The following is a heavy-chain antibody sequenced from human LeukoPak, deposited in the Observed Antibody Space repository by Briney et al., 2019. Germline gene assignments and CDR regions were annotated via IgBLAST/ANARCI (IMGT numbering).Heavy chain of an antibody. V-gene: IGHV4-30-2*01. Sequence: SETLSLTRAVSGGSISSGGYSWSWIRQPPGKGLEWIGYIYHSGSTYYNPSLKSRVTISVDRSKNQFSLKLSSVTAADTAVYYCARQRAFGVVIGDAFDIWGQGTMVTVSS. CDR1: GGSISSGGYS. CDR2: IYHSGST. J-gene: IGHJ3*02. CDR3: ARQRAFGVVIGDAFDI. D-gene: IGHD3-3*01.